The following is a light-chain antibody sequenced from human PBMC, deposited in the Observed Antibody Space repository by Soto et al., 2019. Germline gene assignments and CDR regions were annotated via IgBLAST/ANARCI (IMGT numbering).Light chain of an antibody. J-gene: IGLJ1*01. V-gene: IGLV2-8*01. CDR2: EVS. CDR1: SSDVGGYNY. Sequence: QSVLTQPPSASGSPGQSVTISCTGTSSDVGGYNYVSWYQQHPGKAHKVMIFEVSKRPSGVPGRFSGSKSGNTASLTFSGLQAEDEADYYCSSYAGSDSPYVFGTGTKVTVL. CDR3: SSYAGSDSPYV.